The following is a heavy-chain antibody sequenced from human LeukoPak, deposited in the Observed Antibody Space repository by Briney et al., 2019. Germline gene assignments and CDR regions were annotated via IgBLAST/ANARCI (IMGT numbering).Heavy chain of an antibody. V-gene: IGHV3-23*01. CDR2: ISGSGGST. J-gene: IGHJ5*02. CDR3: AKTVLIRGFDP. D-gene: IGHD3-10*01. CDR1: GFTFSSYA. Sequence: GGSLRLSCAAAGFTFSSYAMSWVCQAPGKGLEWVSAISGSGGSTYYADSVKGRFTISRDNSKNTLYLQMNSLRAEDTAVYYCAKTVLIRGFDPWGQGTLVTVSS.